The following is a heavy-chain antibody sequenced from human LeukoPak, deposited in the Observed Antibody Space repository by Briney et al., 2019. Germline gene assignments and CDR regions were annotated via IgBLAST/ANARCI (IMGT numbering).Heavy chain of an antibody. CDR2: ISWNSGSI. J-gene: IGHJ4*02. D-gene: IGHD5-18*01. V-gene: IGHV3-9*01. Sequence: PGRSLRLFCAASGFTFDDYAMHWVRQAPGKGLEWVSGISWNSGSIGYADSVKGRFTISRDNAKNSLYLQMNSLRAEDTALSYCAKDREAYGSYGPPDFDYWGQGTLVTVSS. CDR3: AKDREAYGSYGPPDFDY. CDR1: GFTFDDYA.